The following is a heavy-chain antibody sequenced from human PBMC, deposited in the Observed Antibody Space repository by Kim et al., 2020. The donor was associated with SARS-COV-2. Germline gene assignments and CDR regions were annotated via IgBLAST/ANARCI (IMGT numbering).Heavy chain of an antibody. CDR1: GFTFSTYA. V-gene: IGHV3-30-3*01. CDR2: ISYDGSNK. D-gene: IGHD3-16*02. J-gene: IGHJ6*02. CDR3: ARDPVITFGGVIVIDYYYYGMDV. Sequence: GGSLRLSCAASGFTFSTYAMHWVRQAPGKGLEWVAAISYDGSNKYYADSVKGRFTISRDNSKNTLYLQMSSLRAEDTAVYYCARDPVITFGGVIVIDYYYYGMDVWGQGTTVTVSS.